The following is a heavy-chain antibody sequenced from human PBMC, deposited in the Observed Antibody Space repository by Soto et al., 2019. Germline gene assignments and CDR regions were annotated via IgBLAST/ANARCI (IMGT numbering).Heavy chain of an antibody. CDR3: ARDSARYYYDSRPGSLDI. CDR2: IYYSGST. CDR1: GGSISSYT. J-gene: IGHJ3*02. V-gene: IGHV4-59*01. Sequence: PSETLSLTCTVSGGSISSYTWSWIRQPPGKGLGYIGYIYYSGSTNYNTSLKSRVNISVDTSKKQFSLKLSSVTAADTAVYYCARDSARYYYDSRPGSLDIWAQWTLVTVS. D-gene: IGHD3-22*01.